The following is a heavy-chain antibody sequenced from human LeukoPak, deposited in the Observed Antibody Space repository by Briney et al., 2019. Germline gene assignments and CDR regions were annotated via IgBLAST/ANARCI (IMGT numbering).Heavy chain of an antibody. D-gene: IGHD3-10*01. CDR3: ARARKSGGITMIRGVKDRGWFDP. CDR1: GFTFSNYG. V-gene: IGHV3-30*02. Sequence: GGSLRLSCAASGFTFSNYGMHWVRQAPGKGLEWAAFIRYDGSNKSYADSVMGRFTISRDNSKNTLYLQMNSLRAEDTAVYYCARARKSGGITMIRGVKDRGWFDPWGQGTLVTVSS. J-gene: IGHJ5*02. CDR2: IRYDGSNK.